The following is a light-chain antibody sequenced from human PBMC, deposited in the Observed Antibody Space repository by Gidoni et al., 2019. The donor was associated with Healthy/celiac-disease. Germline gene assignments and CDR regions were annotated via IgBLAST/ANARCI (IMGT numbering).Light chain of an antibody. CDR2: SNN. CDR1: SSNIGSNT. Sequence: QSVLTQPPSASGTPGRRVTISCSGSSSNIGSNTVNWYQQLPGTAPKLLIYSNNQRPSGVPDRFSGYKSGTSASLASSGLQSEDEADYYCAAWDNSLNGYVVFGGGTKLTVL. V-gene: IGLV1-44*01. J-gene: IGLJ2*01. CDR3: AAWDNSLNGYVV.